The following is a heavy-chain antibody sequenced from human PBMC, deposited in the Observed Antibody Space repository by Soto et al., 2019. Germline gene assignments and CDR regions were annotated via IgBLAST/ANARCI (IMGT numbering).Heavy chain of an antibody. Sequence: GASVKVSCKASGYTFTGYYMHWVRQAPGQGLEWMGWINPNSGGTNYAQKFQGWVTMTRDTSISTAYMELSRLRSDDTAVYYCARAELDCSGGSCYEGLGPPFDDWGKGTLVTVSS. CDR2: INPNSGGT. D-gene: IGHD2-15*01. CDR1: GYTFTGYY. CDR3: ARAELDCSGGSCYEGLGPPFDD. V-gene: IGHV1-2*04. J-gene: IGHJ4*02.